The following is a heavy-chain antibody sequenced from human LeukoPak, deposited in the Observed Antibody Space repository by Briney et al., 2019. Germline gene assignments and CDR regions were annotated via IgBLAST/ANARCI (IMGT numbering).Heavy chain of an antibody. CDR3: ARFAPRVGGASGFDY. D-gene: IGHD1-26*01. Sequence: SETLSLTCAVYGGSFSGYYWSWIRQPPGKGLEWIGEINHSGSTNYNPSLKSRVTISVDTSKNQFSLKLSSVTAADTAVYYCARFAPRVGGASGFDYWGQGTLVTVSS. CDR2: INHSGST. CDR1: GGSFSGYY. J-gene: IGHJ4*02. V-gene: IGHV4-34*01.